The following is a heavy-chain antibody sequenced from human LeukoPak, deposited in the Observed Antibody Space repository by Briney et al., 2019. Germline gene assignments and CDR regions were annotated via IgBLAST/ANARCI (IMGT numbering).Heavy chain of an antibody. Sequence: PGGSLRLSCATSEFNFNNYGMTWVRQAAGKGLEWVSSISGSGGSTQYADSVQGRFTISRDNSKNTLYLQMNSLRAEDSGVYYCAKDPNGDYIGAFDIWGQGTMVTVSS. V-gene: IGHV3-23*01. D-gene: IGHD4-17*01. CDR1: EFNFNNYG. J-gene: IGHJ3*02. CDR3: AKDPNGDYIGAFDI. CDR2: ISGSGGST.